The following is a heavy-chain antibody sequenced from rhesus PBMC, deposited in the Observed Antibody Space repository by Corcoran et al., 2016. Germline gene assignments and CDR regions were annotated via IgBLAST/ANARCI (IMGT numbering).Heavy chain of an antibody. CDR2: SDPSDAET. V-gene: IGHV5-2*01. CDR1: GYSFTSYW. D-gene: IGHD1-1-1*01. J-gene: IGHJ4*01. Sequence: EVQLVQSGAEVKRPGESLKISCKTSGYSFTSYWLSWVRQMPGKGLEWMGASDPSDAETRYSPSCQGQVTISADKSISTAYLQWSSLKASDSATYYCAKGGIAGTIGFDYWGQGVLVTVSS. CDR3: AKGGIAGTIGFDY.